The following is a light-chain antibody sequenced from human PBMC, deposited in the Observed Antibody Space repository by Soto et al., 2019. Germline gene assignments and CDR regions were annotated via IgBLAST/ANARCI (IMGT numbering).Light chain of an antibody. J-gene: IGLJ1*01. CDR1: SSDVGSYNL. CDR3: CSYAGSSSYV. Sequence: QSVLTQPASVSGSPRQSITISCTGTSSDVGSYNLVSWYQQHPGKAPKLMIYEVSKRPSGVSNRFSGSKSGNTASLTISGLQAEDEADYYCCSYAGSSSYVFGTGTKLTVL. CDR2: EVS. V-gene: IGLV2-23*02.